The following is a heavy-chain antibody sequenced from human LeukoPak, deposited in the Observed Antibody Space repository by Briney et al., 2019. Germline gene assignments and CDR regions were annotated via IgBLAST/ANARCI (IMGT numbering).Heavy chain of an antibody. D-gene: IGHD4-17*01. V-gene: IGHV3-7*01. CDR2: INGDESEK. CDR3: TRGHYGDYA. J-gene: IGHJ5*02. Sequence: PRGSLRLSRAASGVTPNGYLMNWVRQAPGKGLEWGSNINGDESEKYYVDSVKGGFTISRDNARNSLCLQMNSLRAEDTAVYYCTRGHYGDYAWGQGTLVTVSS. CDR1: GVTPNGYL.